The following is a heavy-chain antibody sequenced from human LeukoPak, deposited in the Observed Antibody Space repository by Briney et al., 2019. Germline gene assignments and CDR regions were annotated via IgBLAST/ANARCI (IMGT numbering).Heavy chain of an antibody. Sequence: GGSLRLSCAASGFTFSSYAMSWVRQAPGKGLEWVSTISGSGGSSYYADSVKGRSTISRDNSKNTLYVHMNSLRAEDTAVYHCAKDTRYDILTGYYMSYYMDVWGKGIAVTVSS. D-gene: IGHD3-9*01. V-gene: IGHV3-23*01. CDR2: ISGSGGSS. CDR1: GFTFSSYA. CDR3: AKDTRYDILTGYYMSYYMDV. J-gene: IGHJ6*03.